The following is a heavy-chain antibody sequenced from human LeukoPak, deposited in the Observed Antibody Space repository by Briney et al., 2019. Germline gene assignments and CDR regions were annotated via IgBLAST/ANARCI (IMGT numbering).Heavy chain of an antibody. CDR3: ARGGSSGWYFWFDP. CDR1: GSSFTNYW. CDR2: IYPGDSDT. Sequence: GESLKISCQVFGSSFTNYWIGWVGQIPEKGLEWMGIIYPGDSDTRYSPSFQGQVTISTDKSLNTAYLQWSSLKASDTAMYYCARGGSSGWYFWFDPWAQGTLVTVSS. V-gene: IGHV5-51*01. J-gene: IGHJ5*02. D-gene: IGHD6-19*01.